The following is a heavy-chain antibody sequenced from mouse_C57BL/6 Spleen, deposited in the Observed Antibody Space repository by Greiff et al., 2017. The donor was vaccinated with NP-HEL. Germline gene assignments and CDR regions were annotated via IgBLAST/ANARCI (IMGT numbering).Heavy chain of an antibody. Sequence: VKLQESGAELVRPGTSVKVSCKASGYAFTNYLIEWVKQRPGQGLEWIGVINPGSGGTNYNEKFKGKATLTADKSSSTAYMQLSSLTSEDSAVYCCARSVYYYGSSYRYFDVWGTGTTVTVSS. CDR3: ARSVYYYGSSYRYFDV. J-gene: IGHJ1*03. D-gene: IGHD1-1*01. V-gene: IGHV1-54*01. CDR1: GYAFTNYL. CDR2: INPGSGGT.